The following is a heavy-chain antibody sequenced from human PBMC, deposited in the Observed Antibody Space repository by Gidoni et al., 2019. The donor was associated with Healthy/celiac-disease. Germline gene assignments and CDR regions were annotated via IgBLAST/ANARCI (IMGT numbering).Heavy chain of an antibody. CDR1: GFTFSSYA. CDR3: AKGTYYYDSSGLRYFDY. V-gene: IGHV3-23*04. Sequence: EVQLVESGGGLVQPGGSLRLYCASSGFTFSSYAMRLVRQAPGKGLEWVSAISGSGGSTYYADSVKGRFTISRDNSKNTLYLQMNSLRAEDTAVYYCAKGTYYYDSSGLRYFDYWGQGTLVTVSS. CDR2: ISGSGGST. D-gene: IGHD3-22*01. J-gene: IGHJ4*02.